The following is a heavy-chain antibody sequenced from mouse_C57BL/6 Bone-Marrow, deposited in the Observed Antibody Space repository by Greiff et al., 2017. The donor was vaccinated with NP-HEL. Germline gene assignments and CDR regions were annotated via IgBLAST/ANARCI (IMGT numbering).Heavy chain of an antibody. Sequence: EVQLQQSGPELVKPGASVKISCKASGYSFTDYNMNWVKQSNGKSLEWIGVINPNYGTTSYNQKFKGKAKLTVDQSSSTAYMQLNSLTSEDSAVYYCARGITTVVATWRYFDVWGTGTTVTVSS. J-gene: IGHJ1*03. CDR1: GYSFTDYN. V-gene: IGHV1-39*01. CDR3: ARGITTVVATWRYFDV. D-gene: IGHD1-1*01. CDR2: INPNYGTT.